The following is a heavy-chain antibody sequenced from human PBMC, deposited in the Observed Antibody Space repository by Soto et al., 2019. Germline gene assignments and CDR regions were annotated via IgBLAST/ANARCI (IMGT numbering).Heavy chain of an antibody. Sequence: QLLQSGGGLVQPWGSLTLSCAASGFTFGTTDMSWVRQAPGEGREWVSTIDGSGGITYYADSVKGRFTISRDNSRNTVYLQMNSLRGDDTSLYYCVKNSGGFNTWGQGALVTVSS. D-gene: IGHD3-10*01. CDR1: GFTFGTTD. V-gene: IGHV3-23*01. CDR3: VKNSGGFNT. J-gene: IGHJ5*02. CDR2: IDGSGGIT.